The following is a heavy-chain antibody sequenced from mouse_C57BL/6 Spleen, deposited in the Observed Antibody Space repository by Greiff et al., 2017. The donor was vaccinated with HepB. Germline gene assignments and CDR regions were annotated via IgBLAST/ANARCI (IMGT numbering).Heavy chain of an antibody. CDR2: IYPRSGNT. D-gene: IGHD1-1*01. CDR3: ARNPIYGSSHWYFDV. J-gene: IGHJ1*03. CDR1: GYTFTSYG. Sequence: VQLQQSGAELARPGASVKLSCKASGYTFTSYGISWVKQRTGQGLEWIGEIYPRSGNTYYNEKFKGKATLTADKSSSTAYMELRSLTSEDSAVYFGARNPIYGSSHWYFDVWGTGTTVTVSS. V-gene: IGHV1-81*01.